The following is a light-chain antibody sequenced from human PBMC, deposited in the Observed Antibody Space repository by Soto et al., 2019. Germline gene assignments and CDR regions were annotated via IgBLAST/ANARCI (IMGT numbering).Light chain of an antibody. Sequence: EIVMTQSPATLSVSPGERATLSCRASQSVSSNLAWHQQKPGQAPRLLIYDASTRATGIPARFSGSGSGTDFTLTISRVAPEDFAVYYCQQYVGLPITFGQGTRLE. V-gene: IGKV3-15*01. CDR1: QSVSSN. CDR3: QQYVGLPIT. CDR2: DAS. J-gene: IGKJ5*01.